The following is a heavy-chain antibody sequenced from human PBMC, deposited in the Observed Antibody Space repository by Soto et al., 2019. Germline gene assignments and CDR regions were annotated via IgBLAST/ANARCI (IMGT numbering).Heavy chain of an antibody. CDR1: GGSISSSSYY. CDR3: ARGGYAY. V-gene: IGHV4-39*01. CDR2: IYYSGST. J-gene: IGHJ4*02. D-gene: IGHD2-8*01. Sequence: QLQLQESGPGLVKPSETLSLTCTVSGGSISSSSYYWGWIRQPPGKGLECIGTIYYSGSTYYNPSPMRRVTISVDTSKSQFSLRLSSVTAADTAVYSCARGGYAYWGQGSLVTVSS.